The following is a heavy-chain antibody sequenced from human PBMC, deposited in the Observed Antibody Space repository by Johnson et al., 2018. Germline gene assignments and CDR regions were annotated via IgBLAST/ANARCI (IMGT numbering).Heavy chain of an antibody. CDR3: AKASAQWLGTIAFDI. Sequence: QVQLVESGGGVVQPGRSLRLSCEASGFSFSNYGLHWVRQAPGKGLEWVAVISYDGSNEYYADSVKGRFIISRANSKKNLYLQMNSLRPEDTAVYYWAKASAQWLGTIAFDIWGQGTMVTVSS. J-gene: IGHJ3*02. CDR1: GFSFSNYG. V-gene: IGHV3-30*18. D-gene: IGHD6-19*01. CDR2: ISYDGSNE.